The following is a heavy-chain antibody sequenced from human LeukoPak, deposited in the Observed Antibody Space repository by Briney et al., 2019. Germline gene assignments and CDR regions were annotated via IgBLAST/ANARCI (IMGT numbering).Heavy chain of an antibody. Sequence: GGSLRLSCAASGFTFSSYWMSWVRQAPGKGLEWVAHIKEDESDEYYVDSVRGRFTASRDNAKNSVNLQMNSLRVEDTAVYYCARWRGRQSEFDYWGQGILVTVSS. D-gene: IGHD1-1*01. CDR2: IKEDESDE. V-gene: IGHV3-7*01. J-gene: IGHJ4*02. CDR3: ARWRGRQSEFDY. CDR1: GFTFSSYW.